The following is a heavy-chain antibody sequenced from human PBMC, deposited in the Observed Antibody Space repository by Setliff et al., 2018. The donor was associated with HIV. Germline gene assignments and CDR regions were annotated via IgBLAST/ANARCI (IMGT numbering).Heavy chain of an antibody. CDR3: ARGSQPTYTDFWSGFSVASYYFDN. D-gene: IGHD3-3*01. J-gene: IGHJ4*02. V-gene: IGHV4-34*01. CDR2: ISHSGFT. Sequence: SETLSLTCAVYGASLSGHFWNWIRLPPGKGLEWIGEISHSGFTTYNPSLGSRVTMSVDTSKSQFSLNLTSVTDADSAVYYCARGSQPTYTDFWSGFSVASYYFDNWGPGNLVTVSS. CDR1: GASLSGHF.